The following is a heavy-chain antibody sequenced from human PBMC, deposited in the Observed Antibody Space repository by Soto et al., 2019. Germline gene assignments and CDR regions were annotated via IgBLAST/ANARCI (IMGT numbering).Heavy chain of an antibody. D-gene: IGHD3-22*01. CDR3: ASWDYYDSSGYYYY. J-gene: IGHJ4*02. CDR1: GGTFSSYA. V-gene: IGHV1-69*13. CDR2: IIPIFGTA. Sequence: SVKVSCKASGGTFSSYAISWVRQAPGQGLEWMGGIIPIFGTANYAQKFQGRVTITADESMSTAYMELSSLRSEDTAVYYCASWDYYDSSGYYYYWGQGTLVTVSS.